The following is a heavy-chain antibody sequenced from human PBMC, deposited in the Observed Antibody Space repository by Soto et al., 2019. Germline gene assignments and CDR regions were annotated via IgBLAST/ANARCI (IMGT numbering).Heavy chain of an antibody. Sequence: GRPLRLPCTASGFTFGSFSMNRVRQATGKGLEWVANIKQDGSEKYYADSVKGRFTISRDNAKNSLYLQMNSLRDEDTAVYYCARDHWGSLVWGQGTLVTVSS. D-gene: IGHD7-27*01. CDR3: ARDHWGSLV. J-gene: IGHJ4*02. V-gene: IGHV3-7*01. CDR1: GFTFGSFS. CDR2: IKQDGSEK.